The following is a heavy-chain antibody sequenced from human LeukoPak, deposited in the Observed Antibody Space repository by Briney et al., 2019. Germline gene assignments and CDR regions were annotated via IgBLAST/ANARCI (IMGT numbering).Heavy chain of an antibody. CDR1: GGSIGSYY. CDR3: AGGSPATGTTSFDY. CDR2: IYTSGTT. Sequence: SETLSLTCTVSGGSIGSYYWSWIRQTPGKGLEWIGYIYTSGTTNYNPSLKSRVTMSLTTSKNQFSLKLSSVTAAETAVNFCAGGSPATGTTSFDYWGEGALVTASS. J-gene: IGHJ4*02. D-gene: IGHD6-13*01. V-gene: IGHV4-4*09.